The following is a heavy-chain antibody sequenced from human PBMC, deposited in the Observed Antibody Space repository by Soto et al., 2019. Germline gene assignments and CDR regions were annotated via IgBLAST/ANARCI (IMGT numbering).Heavy chain of an antibody. CDR3: ARQLGCIAAEVDV. CDR2: IDPSDSYT. J-gene: IGHJ6*02. Sequence: GESLKISCKGSGYRFTSYWINWVRQMPGKGLEWMGRIDPSDSYTNFSPSFKGHVTISLDKSISTAYLQWSSLEASDTAMYYCARQLGCIAAEVDVWGQGTTVTVSS. D-gene: IGHD6-25*01. CDR1: GYRFTSYW. V-gene: IGHV5-10-1*01.